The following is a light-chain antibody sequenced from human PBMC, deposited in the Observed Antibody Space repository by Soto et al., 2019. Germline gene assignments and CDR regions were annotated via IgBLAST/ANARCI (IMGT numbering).Light chain of an antibody. CDR1: QSISNW. Sequence: IQMTQSPSTLPASVGDRVTITCRASQSISNWLAWYQQKSGTAPKLLIYDASPLQSRVPSRFSGSGSGTEFTLTISSLQSEDFAVYYCQQYNNWPRTFGQGTKVDIK. V-gene: IGKV1-5*01. CDR3: QQYNNWPRT. CDR2: DAS. J-gene: IGKJ1*01.